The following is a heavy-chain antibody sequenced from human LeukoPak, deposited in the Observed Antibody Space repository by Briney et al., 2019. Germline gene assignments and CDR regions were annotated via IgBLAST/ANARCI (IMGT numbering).Heavy chain of an antibody. CDR2: IYSGGST. J-gene: IGHJ6*02. CDR3: ARDRLYYGMDV. CDR1: GFTFSSYW. Sequence: GGSLRLSCAASGFTFSSYWMHWVRQAPGKGLEWVSVIYSGGSTYYADSVKGRFTISRDNSKNTLYLQMNSLRVEDTAVYYCARDRLYYGMDVWGQGTTVTVS. V-gene: IGHV3-66*01.